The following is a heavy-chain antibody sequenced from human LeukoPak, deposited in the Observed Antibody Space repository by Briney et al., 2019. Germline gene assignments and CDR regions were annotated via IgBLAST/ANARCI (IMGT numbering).Heavy chain of an antibody. CDR3: AREENYKVDY. CDR1: GFTFSSYS. D-gene: IGHD1-7*01. Sequence: GGSLRLFCAASGFTFSSYSMNWVRQAPGKGLEWVSSISSSSGYIYYADSVKGRFTISRDNAKKSLYLQMNSLRAEDTAVYYCAREENYKVDYWGQGTLVTVSS. CDR2: ISSSSGYI. V-gene: IGHV3-21*01. J-gene: IGHJ4*02.